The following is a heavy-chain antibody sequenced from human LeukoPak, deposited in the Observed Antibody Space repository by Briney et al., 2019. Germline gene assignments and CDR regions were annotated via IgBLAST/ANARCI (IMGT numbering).Heavy chain of an antibody. V-gene: IGHV3-11*01. CDR3: ATDGAGFDT. CDR2: INIGGTNT. J-gene: IGHJ5*02. Sequence: GGSLRLSCIVSGFTFNDYYMSWIRQAPGKGLEWLSYINIGGTNTHYADSVKGRFTISRDNAKKSLYLEMNNLRAEDTAVYYCATDGAGFDTWGQGVLVTVSS. CDR1: GFTFNDYY.